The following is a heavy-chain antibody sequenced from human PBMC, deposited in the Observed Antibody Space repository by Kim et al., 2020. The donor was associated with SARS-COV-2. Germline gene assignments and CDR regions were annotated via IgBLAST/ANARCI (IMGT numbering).Heavy chain of an antibody. CDR2: VSSDGNIK. CDR3: ATELSSRFELDY. J-gene: IGHJ4*02. Sequence: GGSLRLSCAASGFIFSNYAINWVRQAPGKGLDWVAVVSSDGNIKYYAESVKGRFSISRDNSKDTVFLQMNSLREEDTALYYCATELSSRFELDYWGQGTLVTVSS. D-gene: IGHD2-15*01. V-gene: IGHV3-30*14. CDR1: GFIFSNYA.